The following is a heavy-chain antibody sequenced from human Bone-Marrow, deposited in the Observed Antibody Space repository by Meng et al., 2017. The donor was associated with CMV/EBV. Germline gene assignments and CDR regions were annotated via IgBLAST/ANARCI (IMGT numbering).Heavy chain of an antibody. Sequence: GGSLRLSCAASGFTFDDYGMSWVRQAPGKGLEWVSGINWNGGSTGYADSVKGRFTLSRDNAKNSLYLQMNSLRAEDTALYYCARGKSVWSGYYFYYWGQGTLVTVSS. CDR1: GFTFDDYG. J-gene: IGHJ4*02. D-gene: IGHD3-3*01. CDR2: INWNGGST. V-gene: IGHV3-20*04. CDR3: ARGKSVWSGYYFYY.